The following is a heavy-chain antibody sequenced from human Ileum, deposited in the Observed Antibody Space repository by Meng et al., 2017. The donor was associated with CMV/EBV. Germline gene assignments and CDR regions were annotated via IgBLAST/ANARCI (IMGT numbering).Heavy chain of an antibody. CDR2: INPNSDGT. CDR1: GYRFTGYY. CDR3: ARPRDGCSNY. D-gene: IGHD5-24*01. J-gene: IGHJ4*02. V-gene: IGHV1-2*02. Sequence: ASVKVSCKASGYRFTGYYLHWVRQAPGQGLEWMGWINPNSDGTNYAQKFQGRVTMTRDTSISTAYMELSRLTSDDTAVYYCARPRDGCSNYWGQGALVTVSS.